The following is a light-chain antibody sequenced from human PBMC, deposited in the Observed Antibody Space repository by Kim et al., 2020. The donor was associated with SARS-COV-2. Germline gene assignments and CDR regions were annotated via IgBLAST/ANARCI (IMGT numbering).Light chain of an antibody. Sequence: SSELTQDPAVSVALGQTVRITCQGDSLRSYYASWYQQKPGQAPVLVIYGKNNRPSGIPDRFSGSSSGNTASLTITAAQAEDEAYYYCNSRDSSGNHLVFG. CDR2: GKN. V-gene: IGLV3-19*01. CDR3: NSRDSSGNHLV. J-gene: IGLJ3*02. CDR1: SLRSYY.